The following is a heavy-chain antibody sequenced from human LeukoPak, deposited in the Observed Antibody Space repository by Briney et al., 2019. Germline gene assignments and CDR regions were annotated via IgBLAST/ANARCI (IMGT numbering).Heavy chain of an antibody. V-gene: IGHV4-4*02. J-gene: IGHJ6*02. CDR3: AHGEHYYYYGMDV. D-gene: IGHD4-17*01. Sequence: PSETLSLTCAVSGGSISSSNWWSWVRQPPGKGLEWIGEIYHSGSTNYNPSLKSRVTISVDKSKNQFSLKLSSVTAADTAVYYCAHGEHYYYYGMDVWGQGTTVTVSS. CDR1: GGSISSSNW. CDR2: IYHSGST.